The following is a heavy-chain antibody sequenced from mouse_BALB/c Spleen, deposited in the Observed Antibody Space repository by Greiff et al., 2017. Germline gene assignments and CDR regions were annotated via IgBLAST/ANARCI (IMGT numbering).Heavy chain of an antibody. CDR1: GFTIKDTY. Sequence: VQLQQSGAELVKPGASVKLSCTASGFTIKDTYMHWVKQRPEQGLEWIGRIDPANGNTKYDPKFQGKATITADTSSNTAYLQLSSLTSEDTAFYYCARGRSCAYWGQGTLVTVSA. V-gene: IGHV14-3*02. CDR3: ARGRSCAY. D-gene: IGHD1-2*01. J-gene: IGHJ3*01. CDR2: IDPANGNT.